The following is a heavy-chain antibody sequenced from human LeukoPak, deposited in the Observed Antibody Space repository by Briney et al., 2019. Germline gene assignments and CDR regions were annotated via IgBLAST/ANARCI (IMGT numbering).Heavy chain of an antibody. D-gene: IGHD6-19*01. Sequence: SETLSLTCTVSGGSISSSSYYWSWIWQPPGKGLEWIGYIYYSGSTNYNPSLKSRVTISVDTSKNQFSLKLSSVTAADTAVYYCASGAVAGLVDYWGQGTLVTVSS. V-gene: IGHV4-61*01. J-gene: IGHJ4*02. CDR2: IYYSGST. CDR1: GGSISSSSYY. CDR3: ASGAVAGLVDY.